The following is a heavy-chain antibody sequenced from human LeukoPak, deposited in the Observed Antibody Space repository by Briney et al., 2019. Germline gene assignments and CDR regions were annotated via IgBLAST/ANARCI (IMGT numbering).Heavy chain of an antibody. Sequence: SETLSLTCAVYGGSFSGYYWSWIRQSPGKGLEWIGEINHSGSTNHNPSLKSRVTISVDTSRNQFSLKLSSVTAADTAVYYCARRLGYYYDSSGYYYWGQGTLVTVSS. CDR3: ARRLGYYYDSSGYYY. V-gene: IGHV4-34*01. CDR2: INHSGST. D-gene: IGHD3-22*01. J-gene: IGHJ4*02. CDR1: GGSFSGYY.